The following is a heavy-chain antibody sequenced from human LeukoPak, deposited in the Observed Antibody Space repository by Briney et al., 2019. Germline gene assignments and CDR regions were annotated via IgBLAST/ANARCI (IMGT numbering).Heavy chain of an antibody. D-gene: IGHD6-13*01. CDR2: ISSSSSYI. CDR3: ARDLQQSTLSNNWFDP. V-gene: IGHV3-21*01. CDR1: GFTFSTYA. J-gene: IGHJ5*02. Sequence: KSGGSLRLSCAAPGFTFSTYAMNWVRQAPGKGLEWVSSISSSSSYIYYADSVKGRFTISRDNVKNSLYLQMNSLRAEDTAVYYCARDLQQSTLSNNWFDPWGQGTLVTVSS.